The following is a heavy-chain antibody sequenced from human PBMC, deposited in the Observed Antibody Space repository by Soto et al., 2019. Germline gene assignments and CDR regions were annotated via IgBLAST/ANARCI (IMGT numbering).Heavy chain of an antibody. Sequence: PXETLALTCTVSGGSISSSSHYWGWIRQPPGKGLEWIGSSYYSGSTYYNPSLKSRVTISVDTSKNQFSLKLSSVTAADTAVYYCARSRPPYSSSPPGWFDPWGQGPLVTVSS. V-gene: IGHV4-39*01. CDR3: ARSRPPYSSSPPGWFDP. CDR1: GGSISSSSHY. CDR2: SYYSGST. D-gene: IGHD6-13*01. J-gene: IGHJ5*02.